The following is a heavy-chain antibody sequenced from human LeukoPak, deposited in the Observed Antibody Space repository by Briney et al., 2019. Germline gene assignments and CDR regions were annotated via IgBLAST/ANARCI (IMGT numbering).Heavy chain of an antibody. CDR3: SRSRTKFKDFDY. CDR1: GFTFSTYA. CDR2: ISSDGSTK. Sequence: GGSLRLSCAASGFTFSTYAIHWVRQAPGKGLDWLALISSDGSTKYYADSVKGRFTISRDNSKHTLYLQMNSLRAEDTAVYYCSRSRTKFKDFDYWGQGTLVTVSS. V-gene: IGHV3-30*04. J-gene: IGHJ4*02.